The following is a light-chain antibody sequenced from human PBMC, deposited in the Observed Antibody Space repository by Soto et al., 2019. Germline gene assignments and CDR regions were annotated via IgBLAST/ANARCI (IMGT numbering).Light chain of an antibody. CDR2: DAS. CDR1: QGISSG. J-gene: IGKJ2*01. Sequence: AIQMTQSPSSLSASVGDRVTITCRASQGISSGLGWYQHKPGKAPKLLIYDASNLQTGVPSRFSGSGSGTDFTLTISSLQPEDFATYYCLQDYNYPYTFGQGTKVDIK. CDR3: LQDYNYPYT. V-gene: IGKV1-6*01.